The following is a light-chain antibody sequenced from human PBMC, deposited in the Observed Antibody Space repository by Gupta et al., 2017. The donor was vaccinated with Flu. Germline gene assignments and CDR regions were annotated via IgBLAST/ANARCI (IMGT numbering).Light chain of an antibody. CDR2: EVS. J-gene: IGLJ1*01. Sequence: SALPHPSPVAHCAGQSITPACTGTSSDVGGYNYVSWYQQHPGKAPKLMIYEVSNRPSGVSNRFSGSKSGNTASLTISGLQAEDEADYYCSSYTSSSTRVFGTGTKVTVL. CDR3: SSYTSSSTRV. CDR1: SSDVGGYNY. V-gene: IGLV2-14*01.